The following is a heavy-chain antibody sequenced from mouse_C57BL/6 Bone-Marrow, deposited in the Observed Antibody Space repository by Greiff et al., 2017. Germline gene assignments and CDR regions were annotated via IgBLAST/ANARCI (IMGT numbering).Heavy chain of an antibody. D-gene: IGHD2-3*01. Sequence: VQLQQSGTVLARPGASVKISCKTSGYTFTSYWMHWVKQRPGQGLEWIGAIYPGNSDTSYNQKFKGKAKLTAVTSASTAYMELSSLTNEDSAVYYCTRARFYDGYYIYYAMDYWGQGTSVTVSS. J-gene: IGHJ4*01. CDR1: GYTFTSYW. CDR3: TRARFYDGYYIYYAMDY. CDR2: IYPGNSDT. V-gene: IGHV1-5*01.